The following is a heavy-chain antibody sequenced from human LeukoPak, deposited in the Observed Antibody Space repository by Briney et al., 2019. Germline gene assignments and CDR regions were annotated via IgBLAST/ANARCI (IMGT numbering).Heavy chain of an antibody. D-gene: IGHD6-19*01. V-gene: IGHV3-30*18. CDR1: GFTFSSYG. Sequence: GGSLRLSCAASGFTFSSYGMHWVRQAPGKGLECVAVISYDGSNKYYADSVKGRFTISRDNSKNTLYLQMNSLRAEDTAVYYCAKDRIAVPSAFDIWGQGTMVTVSS. CDR2: ISYDGSNK. J-gene: IGHJ3*02. CDR3: AKDRIAVPSAFDI.